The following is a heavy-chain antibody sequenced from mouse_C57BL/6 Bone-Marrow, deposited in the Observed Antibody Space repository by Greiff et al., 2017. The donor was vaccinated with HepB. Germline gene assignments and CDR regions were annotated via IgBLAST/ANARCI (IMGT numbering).Heavy chain of an antibody. CDR3: ASFLDY. CDR2: INPYNGGT. V-gene: IGHV1-19*01. CDR1: GYTFTDYY. Sequence: VHVKQSGPVLVKPGASVKMSCKASGYTFTDYYMNWVKQSHGKSLEWIGVINPYNGGTSYNQKFKGKATLTVDKSSSTAYMELNSLTSEDSAVYYCASFLDYWGQGTTLTVSS. J-gene: IGHJ2*01. D-gene: IGHD1-2*01.